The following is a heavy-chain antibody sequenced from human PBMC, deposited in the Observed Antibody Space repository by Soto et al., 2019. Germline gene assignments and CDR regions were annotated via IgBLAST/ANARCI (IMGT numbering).Heavy chain of an antibody. V-gene: IGHV4-34*01. CDR1: GGSFSCYY. J-gene: IGHJ3*02. Sequence: ASETLSLTCSIYGGSFSCYYCSWIRQPPGKVLEWIGEISHSGSTSYNPSLSSRVTISVDTSKNQLSLNLTSVTAADTALYYCARAYFGSGSPFDIWGQGTMVTVSS. D-gene: IGHD3-10*01. CDR3: ARAYFGSGSPFDI. CDR2: ISHSGST.